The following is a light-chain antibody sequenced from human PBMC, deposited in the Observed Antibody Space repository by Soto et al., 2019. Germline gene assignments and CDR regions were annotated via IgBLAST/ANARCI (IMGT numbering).Light chain of an antibody. CDR3: QQYGTSPPNT. Sequence: EIVLTQSPATLSLSPGDTATLSCGASQSFGGNYLAWYQQKPGLAPRLLIYDASTRATGIPDRFSGSGSGTDFTLTIRRLESEDFAVYYCQQYGTSPPNTFGQGTKLEIK. V-gene: IGKV3D-20*01. J-gene: IGKJ2*01. CDR1: QSFGGNY. CDR2: DAS.